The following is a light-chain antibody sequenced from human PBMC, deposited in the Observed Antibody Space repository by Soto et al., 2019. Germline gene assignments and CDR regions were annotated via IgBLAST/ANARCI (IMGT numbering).Light chain of an antibody. CDR3: GTWDSSLSVYV. V-gene: IGLV1-51*01. Sequence: QSVLTQPPSVSAAPGQKVTSSCSGSSSNIGNNYVSWYQQLPGTAPKLLIYDNNKRPSGIPDRFSGSKSGTSATLGITGLQTGDEADYYCGTWDSSLSVYVFGTGTKV. CDR2: DNN. J-gene: IGLJ1*01. CDR1: SSNIGNNY.